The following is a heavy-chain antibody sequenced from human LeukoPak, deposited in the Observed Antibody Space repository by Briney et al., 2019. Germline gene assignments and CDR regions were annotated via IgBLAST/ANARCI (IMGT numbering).Heavy chain of an antibody. V-gene: IGHV4-39*01. CDR2: IFYSGST. J-gene: IGHJ4*02. CDR1: GGSISTSNYY. Sequence: PSETLSLTCTVSGGSISTSNYYWGWIRQPPGKGLEWIGNIFYSGSTYYSPSRRGRVTISLDTSSNQFSLKLSSVPADDTAVYYCARRDYGDYPGFDYWGQGTLVTVSS. D-gene: IGHD4-17*01. CDR3: ARRDYGDYPGFDY.